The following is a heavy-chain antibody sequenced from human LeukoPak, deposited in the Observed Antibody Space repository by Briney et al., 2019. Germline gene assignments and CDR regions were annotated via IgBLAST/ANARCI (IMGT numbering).Heavy chain of an antibody. Sequence: AASVKLSCNASGYTFTDYYIHWVRQAPGQGLEWMGWIDPDSDGTNLAQKFQGRVTITTDTSITTAYMELPRLRSDDTAVYYCANWAATIRNFKYWGQGTLVTVSS. CDR1: GYTFTDYY. CDR3: ANWAATIRNFKY. D-gene: IGHD5-12*01. J-gene: IGHJ4*02. V-gene: IGHV1-2*02. CDR2: IDPDSDGT.